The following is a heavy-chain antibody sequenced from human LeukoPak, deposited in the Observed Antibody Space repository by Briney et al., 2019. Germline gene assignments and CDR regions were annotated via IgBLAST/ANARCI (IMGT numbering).Heavy chain of an antibody. J-gene: IGHJ6*04. CDR3: ARHGGPYTWYPYYYYV. CDR1: GSFSDHS. V-gene: IGHV4-34*01. D-gene: IGHD1-26*01. CDR2: IDEKRRT. Sequence: SETLSLTCAVYGSFSDHSWSWVRQPPGKGLEWIGEIDEKRRTSYSPSLTSRVTMSVDTSKNQFSLKLSSVTAADTAVYFCARHGGPYTWYPYYYYVWGKGTSVTVSS.